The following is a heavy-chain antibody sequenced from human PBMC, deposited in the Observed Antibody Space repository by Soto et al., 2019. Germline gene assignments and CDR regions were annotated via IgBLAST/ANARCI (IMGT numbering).Heavy chain of an antibody. Sequence: QVQLQESGPGLVKPSETLSLTCTVSGGSISSYYWSWIRQPPGKGLEWIGYIYYSGSTNYNPSLKIRVTVSVDTSTYLFSLTLSSVTAADTAVYYCARDRIVVVPAATQSYYYYGMDGWGQGTTVTVSS. CDR1: GGSISSYY. CDR2: IYYSGST. CDR3: ARDRIVVVPAATQSYYYYGMDG. V-gene: IGHV4-59*01. J-gene: IGHJ6*02. D-gene: IGHD2-2*01.